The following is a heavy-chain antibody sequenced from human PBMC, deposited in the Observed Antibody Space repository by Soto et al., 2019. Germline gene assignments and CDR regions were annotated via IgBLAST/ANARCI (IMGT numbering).Heavy chain of an antibody. V-gene: IGHV1-18*04. D-gene: IGHD3-10*01. CDR3: ARDRSSSDY. CDR1: GYTFTNYG. Sequence: GPVKVSCKASGYTFTNYGISWVRQAPGQGLEWMGWISGYNGNTDYAQKLQGRVTMTTDTSTSTAYMELRSLSSDDTAVYYCARDRSSSDYWGQGTLVTVSS. CDR2: ISGYNGNT. J-gene: IGHJ4*02.